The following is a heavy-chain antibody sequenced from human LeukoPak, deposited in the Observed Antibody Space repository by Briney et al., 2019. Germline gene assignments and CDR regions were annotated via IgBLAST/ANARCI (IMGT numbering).Heavy chain of an antibody. Sequence: PGRSLRLSCAASGFTFSSYAMHWVRQAPGKGLEWVAVISYDGSNKYYADSVKGRFTISRDNSKNTLYLQMNSLRAEDTAVYYCAREAPIPPVEMATTGNYFDYWGQGTLVTVFS. CDR3: AREAPIPPVEMATTGNYFDY. CDR1: GFTFSSYA. D-gene: IGHD5-24*01. V-gene: IGHV3-30*04. J-gene: IGHJ4*02. CDR2: ISYDGSNK.